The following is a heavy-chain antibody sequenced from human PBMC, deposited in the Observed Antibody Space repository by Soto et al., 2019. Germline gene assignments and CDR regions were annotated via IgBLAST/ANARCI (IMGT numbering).Heavy chain of an antibody. CDR1: GDSISSGGYY. V-gene: IGHV4-31*03. J-gene: IGHJ4*03. CDR3: ARSGYSRSDFDH. Sequence: SETLSLTCTVSGDSISSGGYYWSWIRQHPGKGLEWIGYIYYSGSTYYNPPLKSRVTISVDTSKNQFSLKLSSVTAADTAVYYCARSGYSRSDFDHWGQGTLVTVSS. CDR2: IYYSGST. D-gene: IGHD6-13*01.